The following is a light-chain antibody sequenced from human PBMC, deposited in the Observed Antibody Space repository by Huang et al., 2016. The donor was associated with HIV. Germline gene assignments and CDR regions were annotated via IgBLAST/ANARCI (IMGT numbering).Light chain of an antibody. CDR1: QSISNY. CDR2: GAS. J-gene: IGKJ1*01. CDR3: QQSYNTPPT. V-gene: IGKV1-39*01. Sequence: DIQMTQSPASLSASVGDRVTITCRATQSISNYVNWYQQKPGKAPTLLIYGASTLQSGVPSRVSGSGSWTDFTLTISSLQPEDFTTYYCQQSYNTPPTFGQGTKVEI.